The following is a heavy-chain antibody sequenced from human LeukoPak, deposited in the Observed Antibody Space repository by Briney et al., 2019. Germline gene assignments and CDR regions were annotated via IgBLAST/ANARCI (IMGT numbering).Heavy chain of an antibody. Sequence: SETLSLTCAVYGGSFSGYYWSWIRQPPGKGLEWIGEINHSGSTNYNPSLKSRVTISVDTSKNQFSLKLSPVTAADTAVYYCARPRFLRGFDYWGQGTLVTVSS. J-gene: IGHJ4*02. CDR3: ARPRFLRGFDY. CDR1: GGSFSGYY. CDR2: INHSGST. D-gene: IGHD3-3*01. V-gene: IGHV4-34*01.